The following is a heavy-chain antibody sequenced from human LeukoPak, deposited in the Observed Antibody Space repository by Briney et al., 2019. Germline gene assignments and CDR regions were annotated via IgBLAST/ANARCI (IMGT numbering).Heavy chain of an antibody. Sequence: ASVKVSCKASGYTFTSYYLHWVRQAPGRGLEWMGIINPSGGSTSYAQKFQGRVTMTRDMSTSTVYMELSSLRSEDTAVYYCASSDSSSWYSSYYYYYMDVWGKGTTVTVSS. CDR1: GYTFTSYY. V-gene: IGHV1-46*01. CDR2: INPSGGST. D-gene: IGHD6-13*01. J-gene: IGHJ6*03. CDR3: ASSDSSSWYSSYYYYYMDV.